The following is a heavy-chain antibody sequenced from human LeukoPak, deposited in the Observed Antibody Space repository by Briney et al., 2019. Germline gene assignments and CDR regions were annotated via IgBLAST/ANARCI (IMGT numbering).Heavy chain of an antibody. V-gene: IGHV4-4*09. J-gene: IGHJ4*02. CDR2: IYTSGST. CDR1: GGSISSYY. D-gene: IGHD3-22*01. CDR3: ARQTDYYDSSILDY. Sequence: SETLSLTCTVSGGSISSYYWSWIWQPPGKGLEWIGYIYTSGSTNYNPSLKSRVTISVDTSKNQFSLKLSSVTAADTAVYYCARQTDYYDSSILDYWGQGTLVTVSS.